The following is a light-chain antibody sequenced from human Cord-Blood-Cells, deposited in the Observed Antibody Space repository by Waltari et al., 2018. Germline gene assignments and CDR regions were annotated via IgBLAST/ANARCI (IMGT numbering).Light chain of an antibody. V-gene: IGLV2-14*03. Sequence: QSALTQPASVSGSPGQSITISCTGTSSDVGGYIYVFWYQQHPVKAPKLMIYDVSNRPSGVSNRFAGSKSGNTASLTISGLQPEDEADYYCSSYTSSSTYVFGTGTKVTVL. CDR1: SSDVGGYIY. J-gene: IGLJ1*01. CDR2: DVS. CDR3: SSYTSSSTYV.